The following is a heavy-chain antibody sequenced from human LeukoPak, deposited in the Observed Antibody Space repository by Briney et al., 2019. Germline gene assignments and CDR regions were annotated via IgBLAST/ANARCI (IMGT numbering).Heavy chain of an antibody. CDR2: IYYSGST. D-gene: IGHD2-15*01. J-gene: IGHJ4*02. Sequence: PSGTPSLTCAVSGGSISNSNWWNWVRQPPGKGLEWIGSIYYSGSTYYNPSLKSRVTISVDTSKNQFSLKLSSVTAADTAVYYCARDCSGGSCYDYWGQGTLVTVSS. CDR1: GGSISNSNW. CDR3: ARDCSGGSCYDY. V-gene: IGHV4-4*02.